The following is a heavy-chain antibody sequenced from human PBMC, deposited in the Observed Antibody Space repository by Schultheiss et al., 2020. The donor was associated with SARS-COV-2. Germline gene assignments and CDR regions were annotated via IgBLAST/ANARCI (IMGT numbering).Heavy chain of an antibody. V-gene: IGHV4-61*01. D-gene: IGHD4-17*01. CDR1: GGSVSSGSYY. Sequence: SQTLSLTCTVSGGSVSSGSYYWSWIRQPPGKGLEWIGYIYYSGSTNYNPSLKSRVTISVDTSKNQFSLKLSSVTAADTAVYYCARDTYGVRTYYSDYWGQGTLVTV. CDR2: IYYSGST. CDR3: ARDTYGVRTYYSDY. J-gene: IGHJ4*02.